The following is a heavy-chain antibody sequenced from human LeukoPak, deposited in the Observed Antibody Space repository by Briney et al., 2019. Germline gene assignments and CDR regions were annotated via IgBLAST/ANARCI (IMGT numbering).Heavy chain of an antibody. Sequence: PGRSLRLSCAASGFTFSSYGMHWVRQAPGKGLEWVAVISYDGSNKYYADSVKGRFTISRDNSKNTLYLQMNSLRAEDTAVYYCARDKNDILTGSPYYYGMDVWGQGTTVTVSS. J-gene: IGHJ6*02. D-gene: IGHD3-9*01. CDR1: GFTFSSYG. V-gene: IGHV3-30*19. CDR2: ISYDGSNK. CDR3: ARDKNDILTGSPYYYGMDV.